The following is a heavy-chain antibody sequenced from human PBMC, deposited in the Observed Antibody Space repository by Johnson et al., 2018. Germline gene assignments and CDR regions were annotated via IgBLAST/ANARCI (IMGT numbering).Heavy chain of an antibody. D-gene: IGHD2-8*01. CDR3: TSGKGYCTNGVCYMPDAFDI. CDR1: GFTFGDYA. Sequence: VQLVQSGGGLVKXGRSLRLSCTASGFTFGDYAMSWFRKAPGKGLEWVGFIRSKTDGVTTDYAAPVKGRFPISRQYSKNTLYLQMSSLNIEDTAVYYCTSGKGYCTNGVCYMPDAFDIWGQGTMVTVSS. J-gene: IGHJ3*02. V-gene: IGHV3-49*05. CDR2: IRSKTDGVTT.